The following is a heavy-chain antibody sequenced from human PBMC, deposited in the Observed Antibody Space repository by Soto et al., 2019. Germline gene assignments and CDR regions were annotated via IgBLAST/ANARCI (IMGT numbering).Heavy chain of an antibody. CDR3: AARHFWSGPWTDRRLDD. Sequence: PSETLSLTCTVSGGSISSSSYYWGWIRQPPGKGLEWIGSIYYSGSTNYNPSLTSRVTISVDKSKNHFSLKVASVTAADTAVYYCAARHFWSGPWTDRRLDDWGQGTLVTVSS. J-gene: IGHJ4*02. V-gene: IGHV4-39*07. CDR2: IYYSGST. D-gene: IGHD3-3*02. CDR1: GGSISSSSYY.